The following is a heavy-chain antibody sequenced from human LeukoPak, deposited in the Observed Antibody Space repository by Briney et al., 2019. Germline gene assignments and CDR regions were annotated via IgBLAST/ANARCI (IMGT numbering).Heavy chain of an antibody. CDR3: AKAPSIVVVPAAIMGYFDY. V-gene: IGHV3-23*01. Sequence: GGSLRLSCAASGFIFSSYAMHWVRQAPGKGLEYVSAISGSGGSTYYADSVKGRFTISRDNSKNTLYLQMNSLRAEDTAVYYCAKAPSIVVVPAAIMGYFDYWGQGTLVTVSS. J-gene: IGHJ4*02. CDR1: GFIFSSYA. CDR2: ISGSGGST. D-gene: IGHD2-2*01.